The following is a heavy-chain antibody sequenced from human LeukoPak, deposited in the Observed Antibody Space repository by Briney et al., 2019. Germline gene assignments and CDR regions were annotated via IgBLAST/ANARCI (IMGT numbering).Heavy chain of an antibody. CDR2: MYPFSCNT. CDR3: ARASGSSWPNYYYYYMDV. J-gene: IGHJ6*03. V-gene: IGHV1-8*01. CDR1: GCTFTSYV. Sequence: ASVPVSCMASGCTFTSYVINWVRPATAKGLAWVGWMYPFSCNTGYAQKFQGRVTMTRNTFISTDYMELSSLRSEDTAVYYCARASGSSWPNYYYYYMDVWGKGTTVTVSS. D-gene: IGHD6-13*01.